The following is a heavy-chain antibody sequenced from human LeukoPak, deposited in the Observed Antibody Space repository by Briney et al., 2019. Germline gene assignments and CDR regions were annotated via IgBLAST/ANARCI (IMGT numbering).Heavy chain of an antibody. CDR3: ATKGDYDKDFDY. CDR2: INPKSGGT. D-gene: IGHD3-22*01. V-gene: IGHV1-2*02. CDR1: GYTFTSYY. J-gene: IGHJ4*02. Sequence: SVKVSCKASGYTFTSYYMHWVRQAPGQGREWMGLINPKSGGTNNAQKFQGRVTMTRDTSIRTAYMELSRLRSDDTAVYYCATKGDYDKDFDYWGQGTLVTVSS.